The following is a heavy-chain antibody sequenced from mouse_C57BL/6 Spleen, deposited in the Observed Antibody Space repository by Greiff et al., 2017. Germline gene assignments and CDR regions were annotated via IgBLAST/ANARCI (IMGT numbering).Heavy chain of an antibody. J-gene: IGHJ2*01. Sequence: QVQLKQSGAELVMPGASVKLSCKASGYTFTSYWMHWVKQRPGQGLEWIGEIDPSDSYTNYNQKFKGKSTLTVDKSSSTAYMQLSSLTSEDSAVYYCARGERGSSYDYWGQGTTLTVSS. CDR2: IDPSDSYT. V-gene: IGHV1-69*01. CDR3: ARGERGSSYDY. CDR1: GYTFTSYW. D-gene: IGHD1-1*01.